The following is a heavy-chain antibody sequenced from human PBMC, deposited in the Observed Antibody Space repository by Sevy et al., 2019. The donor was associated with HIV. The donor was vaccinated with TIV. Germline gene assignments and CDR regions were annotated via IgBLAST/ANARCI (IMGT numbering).Heavy chain of an antibody. V-gene: IGHV1-3*01. Sequence: ASVKVSCKASGDTFTEYAIHWVRQAPGQRLEWMGWIDAGRGYTRYSQRFQGRLTITRDTSASNHYMELSSLRSEDTAIYYCARAQVGAYAFDIWGQGTKVTISS. CDR1: GDTFTEYA. J-gene: IGHJ3*02. D-gene: IGHD1-26*01. CDR2: IDAGRGYT. CDR3: ARAQVGAYAFDI.